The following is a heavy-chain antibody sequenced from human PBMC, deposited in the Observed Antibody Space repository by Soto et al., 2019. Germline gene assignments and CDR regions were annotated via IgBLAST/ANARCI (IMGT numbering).Heavy chain of an antibody. J-gene: IGHJ5*02. Sequence: QLQLQESGPGLVKPSETLSLTCTVSGGSISSSSYYWGWIRQPPGKGLEWIGSIYYSGSTYYNPSLKSRVTISVVTSKNQFSLKLSSVTAADTAVYYCAGNIVVVPAAPVGGWFDPWGQGTLVTVSS. CDR2: IYYSGST. CDR3: AGNIVVVPAAPVGGWFDP. D-gene: IGHD2-2*01. V-gene: IGHV4-39*01. CDR1: GGSISSSSYY.